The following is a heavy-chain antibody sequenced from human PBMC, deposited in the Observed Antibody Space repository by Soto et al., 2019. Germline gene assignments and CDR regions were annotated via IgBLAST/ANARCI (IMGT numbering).Heavy chain of an antibody. D-gene: IGHD2-21*02. CDR2: IIPIFGTA. Sequence: QVQLVQSGAEVKKPGSSVKVSCKASGGTFSSYAISWVRQAPGQGLEWMGGIIPIFGTANYAQKFQGRVTITADESTSTAYMELSSLRSEDTAVYYCASFRSGVSATPGPEYFQHWGQGTLVTASS. V-gene: IGHV1-69*01. J-gene: IGHJ1*01. CDR3: ASFRSGVSATPGPEYFQH. CDR1: GGTFSSYA.